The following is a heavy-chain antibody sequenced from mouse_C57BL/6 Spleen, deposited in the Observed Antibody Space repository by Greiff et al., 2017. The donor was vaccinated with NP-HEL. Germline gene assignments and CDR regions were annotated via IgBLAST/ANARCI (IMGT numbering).Heavy chain of an antibody. V-gene: IGHV1-69*01. CDR1: GYTFTSYW. CDR2: IDPSDSYT. CDR3: ARSNYSNLDY. D-gene: IGHD2-5*01. Sequence: QVQLQQPGAELVMPGASVKLSCKASGYTFTSYWMHWVKQRPGQGLEWFGEIDPSDSYTNYNQKFKGKSTLTVDKSSSTAYMQLSSLTSEDSAVYYCARSNYSNLDYWGQGTTLTVSS. J-gene: IGHJ2*01.